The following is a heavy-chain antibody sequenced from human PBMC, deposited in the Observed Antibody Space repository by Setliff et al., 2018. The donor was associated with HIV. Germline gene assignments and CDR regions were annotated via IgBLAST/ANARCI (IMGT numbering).Heavy chain of an antibody. Sequence: PSETLSLTCTVSGGSISSSSYYWGWIRQPPGKGLEWIGSIYYSGSTYYNPSLKSRVTISVDTSKNQFSLKLSSVTAADTAVYYCARESPSSSWFYFDFWGQGTLVTAPQ. CDR2: IYYSGST. D-gene: IGHD6-13*01. J-gene: IGHJ4*02. CDR1: GGSISSSSYY. CDR3: ARESPSSSWFYFDF. V-gene: IGHV4-39*02.